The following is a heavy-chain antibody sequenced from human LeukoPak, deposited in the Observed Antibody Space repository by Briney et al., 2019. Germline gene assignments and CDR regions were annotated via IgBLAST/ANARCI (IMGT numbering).Heavy chain of an antibody. V-gene: IGHV4-59*01. Sequence: SETLSLTCTVSGGSISSYYWNWIRQPPGKGLEWIGYIYYSGSTNYNPSLKSRVTISVDTSKNQFSLNLTSVTAADTAVYYCARGNGYYGSGSYYNKNWFDPWGQGTLVTVSS. D-gene: IGHD3-10*01. J-gene: IGHJ5*02. CDR3: ARGNGYYGSGSYYNKNWFDP. CDR2: IYYSGST. CDR1: GGSISSYY.